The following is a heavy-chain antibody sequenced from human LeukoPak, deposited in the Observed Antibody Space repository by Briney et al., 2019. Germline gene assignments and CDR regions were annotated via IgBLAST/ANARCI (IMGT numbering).Heavy chain of an antibody. D-gene: IGHD3-10*01. CDR1: GFTFSSYW. CDR3: AHMVRGVSSPFDY. J-gene: IGHJ4*02. Sequence: PGGSLRLSCAASGFTFSSYWMSWVRQAPGKGLEWVANIKQDGSEKYYVDSVKGRFTISRDNAKNSLYLQMNSLRAEDTAVYYCAHMVRGVSSPFDYWGQGTLVTVSS. CDR2: IKQDGSEK. V-gene: IGHV3-7*01.